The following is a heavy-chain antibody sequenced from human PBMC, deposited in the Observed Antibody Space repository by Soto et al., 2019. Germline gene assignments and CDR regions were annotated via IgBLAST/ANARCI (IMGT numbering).Heavy chain of an antibody. CDR1: GGTFSSYA. D-gene: IGHD3-10*01. V-gene: IGHV1-69*12. CDR3: ARDRGGREMTYWYFDL. Sequence: QVRLVQSGAEVKKPGSSVKVSCKASGGTFSSYAISGVSQAPGQGLEWMGGIIPIFGTANYAQKFQVRVTITADESTSTAYMELSSLRSEDTAVYYCARDRGGREMTYWYFDLWGRGTLVTVSS. CDR2: IIPIFGTA. J-gene: IGHJ2*01.